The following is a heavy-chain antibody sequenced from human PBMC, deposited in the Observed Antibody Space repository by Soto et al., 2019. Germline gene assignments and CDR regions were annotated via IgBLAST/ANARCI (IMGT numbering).Heavy chain of an antibody. CDR3: ARERWGAFAI. CDR2: IYHSGST. Sequence: SETLSLTCAVSGGSISSGGYSWSWIRQPPGKGLEWIGYIYHSGSTYYNPSLKSRVTISVDRSKNQFSLKLSSVTAADTAVYYCARERWGAFAIWGQGTMVTVSS. V-gene: IGHV4-30-2*01. D-gene: IGHD1-26*01. J-gene: IGHJ3*02. CDR1: GGSISSGGYS.